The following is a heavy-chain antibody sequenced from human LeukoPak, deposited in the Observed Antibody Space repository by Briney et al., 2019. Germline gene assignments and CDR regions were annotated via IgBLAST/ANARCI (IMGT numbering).Heavy chain of an antibody. D-gene: IGHD4-17*01. CDR3: ARAHENYGDYDY. J-gene: IGHJ4*02. Sequence: SETLSLTCAVSGGSISSYYWSWIRQPPGKGLEWIGYIYHSGSTNYNPSLKSRVTISVDTSKNQFSLKLSSVTAADTAVYYCARAHENYGDYDYWGQGTLVTVSS. CDR2: IYHSGST. V-gene: IGHV4-59*01. CDR1: GGSISSYY.